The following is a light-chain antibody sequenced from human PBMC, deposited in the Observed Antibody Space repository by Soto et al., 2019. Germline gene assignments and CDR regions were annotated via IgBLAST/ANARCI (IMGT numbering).Light chain of an antibody. CDR1: QSVSSY. V-gene: IGKV3-11*01. J-gene: IGKJ3*01. Sequence: EIVLTQSPATLSLSPGERSTLSCRASQSVSSYLAWYQQKPGQAPRLLMYDASNRATGIPARFSGSGSGTDFTLTISSLEPEDFAVYYCQQRSNWPPEFGPGTKVN. CDR3: QQRSNWPPE. CDR2: DAS.